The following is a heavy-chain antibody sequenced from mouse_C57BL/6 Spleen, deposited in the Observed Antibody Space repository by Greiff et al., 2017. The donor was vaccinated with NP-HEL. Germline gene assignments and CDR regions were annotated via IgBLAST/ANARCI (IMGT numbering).Heavy chain of an antibody. J-gene: IGHJ3*01. CDR1: GFTFSNYW. CDR3: TGGGWLDRFAY. CDR2: IRLKSDNYAT. D-gene: IGHD2-3*01. V-gene: IGHV6-3*01. Sequence: VQLKQSGGGLVQPGGSMKLSCVASGFTFSNYWMNWVRQSPEKGLEWVAQIRLKSDNYATHYAESVKGRFTISRDDSKSSVYLQMNHLRAEDTGIYYCTGGGWLDRFAYWGQGTLVTVSA.